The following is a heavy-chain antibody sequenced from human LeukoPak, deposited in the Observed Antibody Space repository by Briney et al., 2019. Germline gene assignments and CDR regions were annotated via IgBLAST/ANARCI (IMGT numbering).Heavy chain of an antibody. CDR1: GGSISSYY. CDR2: IYYSGST. CDR3: ATSYQHSSSPLSD. D-gene: IGHD6-13*01. V-gene: IGHV4-59*08. J-gene: IGHJ4*02. Sequence: SETLSLTCTVSGGSISSYYWSWIRQPPGKGLEWIGYIYYSGSTNYNPSLKSRVTISVDTSKNQFSLKLSSVTAADTAVYYCATSYQHSSSPLSDWGQGTLVTVSS.